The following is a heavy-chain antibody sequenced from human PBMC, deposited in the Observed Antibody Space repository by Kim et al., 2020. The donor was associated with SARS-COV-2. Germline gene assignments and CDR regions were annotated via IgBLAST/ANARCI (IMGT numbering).Heavy chain of an antibody. CDR3: ARDRYSGSYLYYFDY. CDR1: GFTFSSYA. J-gene: IGHJ4*02. CDR2: ISYDGSNK. Sequence: GGSLRLSCAASGFTFSSYAMHWVRQAPGKGLEWVAVISYDGSNKYYVDSVKGRFTISRDNSKNTLYLQMNSLRAEDTAVYYCARDRYSGSYLYYFDYWGQGTLVTVSS. V-gene: IGHV3-30*04. D-gene: IGHD1-26*01.